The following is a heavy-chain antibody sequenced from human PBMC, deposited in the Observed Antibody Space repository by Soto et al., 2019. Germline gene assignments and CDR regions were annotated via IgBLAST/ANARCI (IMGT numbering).Heavy chain of an antibody. CDR3: ASRYCGGDCYYDDAFDI. D-gene: IGHD2-21*01. V-gene: IGHV1-18*01. Sequence: ASVKVSCKASVYTFTSYRISWVRQTPGQGLEWMGWISAYNGNTNYAQKLQGRVTMTTGTSTSTAYMELRSLRSDDTAVYYCASRYCGGDCYYDDAFDIWGQGTMVTVSS. CDR2: ISAYNGNT. J-gene: IGHJ3*02. CDR1: VYTFTSYR.